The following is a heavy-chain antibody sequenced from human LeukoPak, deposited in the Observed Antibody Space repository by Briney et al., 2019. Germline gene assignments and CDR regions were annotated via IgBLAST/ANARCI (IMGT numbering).Heavy chain of an antibody. V-gene: IGHV3-21*01. Sequence: GRSLRLSCAASGFIFSNYAMHWVRQAPGKGLEWVSSISSSSSYIYYADSVKGRFTISRDNAKNSLYLQMNSLRAEDTAVYYCARERLAYCGGDCYSEEDFDYWGQGTLVTVSS. D-gene: IGHD2-21*02. J-gene: IGHJ4*02. CDR1: GFIFSNYA. CDR2: ISSSSSYI. CDR3: ARERLAYCGGDCYSEEDFDY.